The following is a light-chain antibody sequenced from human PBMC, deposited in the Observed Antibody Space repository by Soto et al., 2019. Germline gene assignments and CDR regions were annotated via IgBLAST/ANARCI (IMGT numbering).Light chain of an antibody. CDR3: NSFTSSTPYV. J-gene: IGLJ1*01. CDR2: DVS. V-gene: IGLV2-14*03. Sequence: QSVLTQPASVSGSPGQSITISCTGTRSDVGAYNYVSWYQQHPGKAPKLMIYDVSNRPSGVSNRFSGSKSGNTASLAISGLQGEDEADYYCNSFTSSTPYVFGTGTKVTVL. CDR1: RSDVGAYNY.